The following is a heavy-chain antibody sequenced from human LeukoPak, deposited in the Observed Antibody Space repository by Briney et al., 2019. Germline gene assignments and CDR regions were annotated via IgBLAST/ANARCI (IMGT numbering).Heavy chain of an antibody. V-gene: IGHV1-24*01. CDR3: ATGYYDSSGYPTYYFDY. D-gene: IGHD3-22*01. CDR2: FDPEDGET. CDR1: GYTLTELS. J-gene: IGHJ4*02. Sequence: ASVKVSCKVYGYTLTELSMHWVRQAPGKGLEWMGGFDPEDGETIYAQKFQGRVTMTEDTSTDTAYMELSSLRSEDTAVYYCATGYYDSSGYPTYYFDYWGQGTLVTVSS.